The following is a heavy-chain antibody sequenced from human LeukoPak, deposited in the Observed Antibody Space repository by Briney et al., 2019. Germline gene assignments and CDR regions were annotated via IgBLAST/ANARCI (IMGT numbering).Heavy chain of an antibody. CDR2: IKQDGSEK. J-gene: IGHJ4*02. V-gene: IGHV3-7*03. D-gene: IGHD1-26*01. CDR1: GLTLSNYW. Sequence: TGGSLRLSCTASGLTLSNYWMIWVRQAPGKGLQWVAKIKQDGSEKYHVDSVKGRFTISRDNAENSPYLQMNSLRVEDTAVYYCAARSSGNPYFWGQGTLVTVSS. CDR3: AARSSGNPYF.